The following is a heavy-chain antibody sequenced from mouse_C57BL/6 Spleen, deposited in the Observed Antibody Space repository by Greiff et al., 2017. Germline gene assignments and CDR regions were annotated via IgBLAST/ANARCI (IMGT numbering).Heavy chain of an antibody. CDR3: ARTSIYYDYPWFAY. CDR2: IDPNSGGT. D-gene: IGHD2-4*01. J-gene: IGHJ3*01. CDR1: GYTFTSYW. V-gene: IGHV1-72*01. Sequence: VQLQQPGAELVKPGASVKLSCKASGYTFTSYWMHWVKQRPGRGLEWIGRIDPNSGGTKYNEKFKSKATLTVDKPSSTAYMQLSSLTSKDSAVYYCARTSIYYDYPWFAYWGQGTLVTVSA.